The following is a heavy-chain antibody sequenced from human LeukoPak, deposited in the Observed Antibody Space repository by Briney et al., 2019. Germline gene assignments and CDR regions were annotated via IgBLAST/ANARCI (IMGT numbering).Heavy chain of an antibody. V-gene: IGHV4-30-4*01. D-gene: IGHD6-19*01. CDR2: IYYSGST. J-gene: IGHJ4*02. CDR3: ARMHASGRYDDY. Sequence: SETLSLTCTVSGGSLSSGDYYWSWIRQPPGKGLEWIGYIYYSGSTYYNPSLKSRITISVDTSKNQFSLKLSSVTAADTAVYYCARMHASGRYDDYWGQGTLVTVSS. CDR1: GGSLSSGDYY.